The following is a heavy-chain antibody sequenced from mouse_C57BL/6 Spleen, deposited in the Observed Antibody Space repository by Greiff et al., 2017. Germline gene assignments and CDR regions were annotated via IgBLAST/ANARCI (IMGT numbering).Heavy chain of an antibody. CDR2: ILPGSGST. V-gene: IGHV1-9*01. Sequence: VKLMESGAELMKPGASVKLSCKASGYTFTGYWIEWVKQRPGHGLEWIGEILPGSGSTNYNEKFKGKATFTADTSSNTAYMQLSGLTTEDSAIYDGARGRDYGSYVRFAMDYWGQGTSVTASS. CDR1: GYTFTGYW. CDR3: ARGRDYGSYVRFAMDY. D-gene: IGHD1-1*02. J-gene: IGHJ4*01.